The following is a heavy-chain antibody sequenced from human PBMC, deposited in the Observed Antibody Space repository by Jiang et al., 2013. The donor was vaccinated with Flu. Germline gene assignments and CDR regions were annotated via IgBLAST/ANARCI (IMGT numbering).Heavy chain of an antibody. D-gene: IGHD7-27*01. J-gene: IGHJ2*01. CDR3: ARGGENWGSRWYFDL. Sequence: GLVKPSQTLSLTCSISGDGISTNSAAWNWIRQSPSRGLEWLGRTYYRSKWYNDYAESVKSRITIKADTSKNLISLQLNSVTPEDTAVYSCARGGENWGSRWYFDLWGRGT. V-gene: IGHV6-1*01. CDR2: TYYRSKWYN. CDR1: GDGISTNSAA.